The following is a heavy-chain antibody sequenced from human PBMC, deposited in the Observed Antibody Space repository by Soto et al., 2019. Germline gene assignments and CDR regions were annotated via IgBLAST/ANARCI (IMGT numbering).Heavy chain of an antibody. CDR2: VYYTGST. D-gene: IGHD6-19*01. CDR1: GGSISGSY. Sequence: WETLSLTCSVSGGSISGSYWSWIRQSPGKGLEWLGYVYYTGSTNYSPSLRSRVSISVDTSKNEFSLRLSSVTAADTAVYFCARSVAVPGAHIDYWGQGTQVTVSS. CDR3: ARSVAVPGAHIDY. V-gene: IGHV4-59*01. J-gene: IGHJ4*02.